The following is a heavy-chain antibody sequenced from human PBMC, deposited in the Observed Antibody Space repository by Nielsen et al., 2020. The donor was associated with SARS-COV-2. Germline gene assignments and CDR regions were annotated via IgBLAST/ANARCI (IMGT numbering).Heavy chain of an antibody. Sequence: SETLSLTCTVSGGSISSSGHYWVWVRQPPGKGLEFIGSSYYSGSTYYNPSLESRVTISVDTSKNQFFLNLSSVSAADTAVYYCARRIMFSTSSYYYYYMDVWGKGTTVTVSS. J-gene: IGHJ6*03. D-gene: IGHD6-6*01. CDR3: ARRIMFSTSSYYYYYMDV. V-gene: IGHV4-39*01. CDR2: SYYSGST. CDR1: GGSISSSGHY.